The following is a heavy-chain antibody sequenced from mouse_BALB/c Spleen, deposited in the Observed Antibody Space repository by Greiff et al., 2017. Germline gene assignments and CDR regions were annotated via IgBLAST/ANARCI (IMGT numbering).Heavy chain of an antibody. D-gene: IGHD2-1*01. CDR1: GFTFSSYA. CDR3: AREGPYGNYPYYFDY. V-gene: IGHV5-6-5*01. Sequence: EVKLMESGGGLVKPGGSLKLSCAASGFTFSSYAMSWVRQTPEKRLEWVASISSGGSTYYPDSVKGRFTISRDNARNILYLQMSSLRSEETAMYYCAREGPYGNYPYYFDYRGKGTTLTVSS. J-gene: IGHJ2*01. CDR2: ISSGGST.